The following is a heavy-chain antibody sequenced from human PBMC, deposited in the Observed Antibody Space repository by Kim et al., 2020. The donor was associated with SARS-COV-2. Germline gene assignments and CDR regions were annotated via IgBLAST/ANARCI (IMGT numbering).Heavy chain of an antibody. CDR2: ISSSSSTI. Sequence: GGSLRLSCAASGFTFSSYSMNWLRQAPGKGLEWVSYISSSSSTIYYADSVKGRFTISRDNAKNSLYLQMNSLRAEDTAVYYCAREFSVGDELRFDYWGQGTLVTVSS. V-gene: IGHV3-48*04. J-gene: IGHJ4*02. D-gene: IGHD1-7*01. CDR1: GFTFSSYS. CDR3: AREFSVGDELRFDY.